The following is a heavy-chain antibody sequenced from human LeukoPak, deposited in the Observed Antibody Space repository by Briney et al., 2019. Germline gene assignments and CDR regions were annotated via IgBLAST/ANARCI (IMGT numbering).Heavy chain of an antibody. Sequence: ASVKVSCKASGYTFTSYDINWVRQAPGQGLEWMGRINPNSGGTNYAQKFQGRVTMTRDTSISTAYMELSRLRSDDTAVYYCARGGGSFSDVGPTFDPWGQGTLVTVSS. J-gene: IGHJ5*02. D-gene: IGHD3-16*01. CDR2: INPNSGGT. V-gene: IGHV1-2*06. CDR3: ARGGGSFSDVGPTFDP. CDR1: GYTFTSYD.